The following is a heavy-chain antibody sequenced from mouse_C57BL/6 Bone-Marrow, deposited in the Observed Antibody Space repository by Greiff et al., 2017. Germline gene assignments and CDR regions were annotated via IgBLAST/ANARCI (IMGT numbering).Heavy chain of an antibody. J-gene: IGHJ4*01. CDR1: GFNIKDDY. CDR2: IDPENGDT. V-gene: IGHV14-4*01. D-gene: IGHD3-2*02. Sequence: VQLQQSGAELVRPGASVKLSCTASGFNIKDDYMHWVKQRPEQGLEWIGWIDPENGDTEYASKFQGKATITADTSSNTAYLQLSSLTSEDTAVYYCTTTDSSGYGYAMDYWGQGTSVTVSS. CDR3: TTTDSSGYGYAMDY.